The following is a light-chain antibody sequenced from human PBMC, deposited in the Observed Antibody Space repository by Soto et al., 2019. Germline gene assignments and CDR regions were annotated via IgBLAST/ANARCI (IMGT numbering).Light chain of an antibody. J-gene: IGLJ2*01. CDR3: SSYTSSSTLRV. CDR1: SSDVGGYNY. CDR2: DVS. Sequence: QSALTQPASVSGSPGQSITISCTGTSSDVGGYNYVSWYQQHPGKAPKLMIYDVSNWPSGVSNRFSGSKSGNTASLTISGLQAEDEGDYYCSSYTSSSTLRVFGGGTKLTVL. V-gene: IGLV2-14*01.